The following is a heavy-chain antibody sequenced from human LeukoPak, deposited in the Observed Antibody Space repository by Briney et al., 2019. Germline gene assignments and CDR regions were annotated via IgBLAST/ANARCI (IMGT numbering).Heavy chain of an antibody. Sequence: GGSLRLSCAASGFPFSSYAMSWVRQAPGKGLEWVSAISHSGGTTYYADSVKGRFTISRDNSKNTLYLQMNSLRAEDTAVYYCARHLSGVTGYTYGRGIDYWGQGTLVTVSS. CDR2: ISHSGGTT. J-gene: IGHJ4*02. D-gene: IGHD5-18*01. CDR3: ARHLSGVTGYTYGRGIDY. CDR1: GFPFSSYA. V-gene: IGHV3-23*01.